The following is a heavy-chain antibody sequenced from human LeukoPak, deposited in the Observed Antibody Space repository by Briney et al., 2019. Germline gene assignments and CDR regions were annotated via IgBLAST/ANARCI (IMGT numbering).Heavy chain of an antibody. J-gene: IGHJ5*02. Sequence: GASVKVSCKASGYTFTGYYMHWVRQAPGQGLEWMGWINPNSGGTNYAQKFQGRVTMTRDTSISKAYMELRRLRSDDTAVYYCARGRILRFNWFDHWGQGTLVTVSS. D-gene: IGHD2-21*01. V-gene: IGHV1-2*02. CDR1: GYTFTGYY. CDR3: ARGRILRFNWFDH. CDR2: INPNSGGT.